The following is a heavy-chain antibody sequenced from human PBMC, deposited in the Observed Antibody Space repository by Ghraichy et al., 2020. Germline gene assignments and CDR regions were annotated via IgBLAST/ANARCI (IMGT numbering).Heavy chain of an antibody. CDR2: INHSGST. D-gene: IGHD3-10*01. CDR1: GGSFSGYY. V-gene: IGHV4-34*01. Sequence: SQTLSLTCAVYGGSFSGYYWSWIRQPPGKGLEWIGEINHSGSTNYNPSLKSRVTISVDTSKNQFSLKLSSVTAADTAVYYCARSGGFRYYYGSGSDKHLTPKGFDYWGQGTLVTVSS. CDR3: ARSGGFRYYYGSGSDKHLTPKGFDY. J-gene: IGHJ4*02.